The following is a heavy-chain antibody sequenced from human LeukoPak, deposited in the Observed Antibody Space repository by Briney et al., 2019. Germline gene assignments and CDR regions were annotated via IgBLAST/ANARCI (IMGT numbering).Heavy chain of an antibody. J-gene: IGHJ5*02. Sequence: SETLSLTCTVSGGSIRSYYWSWIRQPPGKGLEWIGYIYYSGSTNYNPSLKSRVTISVDTSKNQFSLKLSSVTAADTAVYYCARDEDNYDFWSGYYGRWFDPWGQGTLVTVSS. D-gene: IGHD3-3*01. V-gene: IGHV4-59*08. CDR3: ARDEDNYDFWSGYYGRWFDP. CDR2: IYYSGST. CDR1: GGSIRSYY.